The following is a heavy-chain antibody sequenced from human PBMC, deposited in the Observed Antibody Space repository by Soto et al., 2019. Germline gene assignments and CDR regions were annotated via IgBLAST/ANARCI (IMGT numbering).Heavy chain of an antibody. Sequence: GASVKVSCKASGYTFISYFIHWVRQAPGQGLEWMGWINPNSGGTNYAQKFQGWVTMTRDTSISTAYMGLSRLRSDDTAVYYCARGGIQLLSYWGQGTLVTVSS. V-gene: IGHV1-2*04. CDR2: INPNSGGT. CDR1: GYTFISYF. CDR3: ARGGIQLLSY. D-gene: IGHD5-18*01. J-gene: IGHJ4*02.